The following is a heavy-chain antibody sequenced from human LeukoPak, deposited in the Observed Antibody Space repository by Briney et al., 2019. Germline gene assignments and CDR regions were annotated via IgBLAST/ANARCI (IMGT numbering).Heavy chain of an antibody. CDR3: ARAKVAAAAKGGLNWFDP. D-gene: IGHD6-13*01. J-gene: IGHJ5*02. CDR2: INHSGST. V-gene: IGHV4-34*01. CDR1: GGSISGYY. Sequence: SETLSLTCTVSGGSISGYYWSWIRQPPGKGLEWIGEINHSGSTNYNPSLKSRVTISVDTSKNQFSLKLSSVTAADTAVYYCARAKVAAAAKGGLNWFDPWGQGTLVTVSS.